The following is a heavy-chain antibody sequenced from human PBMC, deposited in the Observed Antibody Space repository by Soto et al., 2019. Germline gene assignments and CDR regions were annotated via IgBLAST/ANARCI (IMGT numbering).Heavy chain of an antibody. CDR2: IWYDGSNK. J-gene: IGHJ4*02. D-gene: IGHD3-10*01. CDR1: GFTFSSYG. V-gene: IGHV3-33*01. CDR3: ARDINYFDY. Sequence: QVQLVESVGGVVQPGRSLRLSCAASGFTFSSYGMHWVRQAPGKGLGWVAVIWYDGSNKYYADSVKGRFTIYRHNSKNPLYLQMNSLRAEDTAVYYCARDINYFDYWGQGTLVTLSS.